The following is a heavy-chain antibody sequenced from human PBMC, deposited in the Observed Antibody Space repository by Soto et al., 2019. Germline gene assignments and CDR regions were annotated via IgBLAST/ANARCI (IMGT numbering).Heavy chain of an antibody. CDR2: ISDNSGVI. Sequence: EVQLVESGGGLVQPGGSLRLSCAASGFTFSTYSINWVRQAPGKGLEGISYISDNSGVIYYADAVKGRFTISRDNAKNSPYLQMNSLRDEDTAVYYCARDRDAYCSKGICSGPYFDYWGQGTLVTVSS. V-gene: IGHV3-48*02. D-gene: IGHD2-8*01. CDR1: GFTFSTYS. J-gene: IGHJ4*02. CDR3: ARDRDAYCSKGICSGPYFDY.